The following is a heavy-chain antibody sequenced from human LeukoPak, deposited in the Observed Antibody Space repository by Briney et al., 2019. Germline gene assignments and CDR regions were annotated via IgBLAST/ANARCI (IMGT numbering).Heavy chain of an antibody. D-gene: IGHD3-22*01. CDR2: IYYSGST. CDR3: ARRGYDSSGYYLDY. CDR1: GGSISSYY. J-gene: IGHJ4*02. Sequence: SETLSLTCTVSGGSISSYYWSWIRQPAGKGLEWIGYIYYSGSTNYNPSLKSRVTISVDTSKNQFSLKLSSVTAADTAVYYCARRGYDSSGYYLDYWGQGTLVTVSS. V-gene: IGHV4-59*08.